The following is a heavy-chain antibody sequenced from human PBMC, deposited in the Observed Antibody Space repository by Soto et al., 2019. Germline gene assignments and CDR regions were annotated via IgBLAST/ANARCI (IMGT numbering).Heavy chain of an antibody. D-gene: IGHD2-15*01. J-gene: IGHJ6*02. CDR1: GFPFSEYG. V-gene: IGHV3-23*01. CDR2: MTGRGGSI. CDR3: AKGVMYSTKGLDV. Sequence: VGSLRLSCAASGFPFSEYGMTWVRQAPGRGLEWVSAMTGRGGSIHYAESVRGRFIISRDNSKNTLYLQMDRLRAGDTAVYYCAKGVMYSTKGLDVWGQGTTVTVSS.